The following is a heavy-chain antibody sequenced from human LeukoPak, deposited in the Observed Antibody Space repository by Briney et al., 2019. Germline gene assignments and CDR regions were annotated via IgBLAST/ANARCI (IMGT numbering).Heavy chain of an antibody. D-gene: IGHD6-19*01. CDR2: ISGGTT. CDR3: SRGSGWLSVY. V-gene: IGHV3-49*04. CDR1: GFTFSSYA. J-gene: IGHJ4*02. Sequence: GGSLRLSCAASGFTFSSYAMNWVRQAPGKGLEWIGFISGGTTEYAASVKGRFTISRDDSTSIAYLQMNSLTTEDTAVYYCSRGSGWLSVYWGQGTLVTVSS.